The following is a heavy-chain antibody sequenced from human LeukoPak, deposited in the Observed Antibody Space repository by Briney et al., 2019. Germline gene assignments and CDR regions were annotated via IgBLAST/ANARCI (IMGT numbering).Heavy chain of an antibody. D-gene: IGHD2-2*01. V-gene: IGHV4-30-2*01. J-gene: IGHJ3*02. Sequence: PSETLSLTCTVSGGSISSGGYYWSWIRQPPGKGLEWIGYIYHSGSTYYNPSLKSRVTISVDRSKNQFSLKLSSVTAADTAVYYCARALEPIVVVPAGAFDIWGQGTMVTVSS. CDR2: IYHSGST. CDR3: ARALEPIVVVPAGAFDI. CDR1: GGSISSGGYY.